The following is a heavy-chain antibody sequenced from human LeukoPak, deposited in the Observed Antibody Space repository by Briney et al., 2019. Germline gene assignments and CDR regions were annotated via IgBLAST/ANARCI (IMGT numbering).Heavy chain of an antibody. D-gene: IGHD6-13*01. V-gene: IGHV3-33*01. CDR3: VRDKGGSSSWDFDY. J-gene: IGHJ4*02. Sequence: GRSLRLSCAASGFSFNTFGMHWVRQAPAKGLELVAVIWYDGSKKYYADSVKGRFTISRDNSKNTLYMEMNSLRGEDTAVCYCVRDKGGSSSWDFDYWGQGTLVTVSS. CDR1: GFSFNTFG. CDR2: IWYDGSKK.